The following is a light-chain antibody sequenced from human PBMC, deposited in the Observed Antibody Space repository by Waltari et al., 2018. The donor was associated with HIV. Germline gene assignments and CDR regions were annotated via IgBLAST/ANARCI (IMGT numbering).Light chain of an antibody. CDR2: DVY. CDR1: TSDVGSYNY. Sequence: QSALTQPPSVSGSPGQSVTISCTGSTSDVGSYNYVSCYQQYPGKAPKLIIFDVYQRPSGVPERFSGSRSGNTASLTISGLQTEDEADYFCCAYAAGHVSYVFGTGT. CDR3: CAYAAGHVSYV. V-gene: IGLV2-11*01. J-gene: IGLJ1*01.